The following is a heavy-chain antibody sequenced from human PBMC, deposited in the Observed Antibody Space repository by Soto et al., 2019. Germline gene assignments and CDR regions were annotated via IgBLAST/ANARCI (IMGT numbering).Heavy chain of an antibody. Sequence: VQLLESGGGLVQPGGSLRLSCAASGFTFSSYAMSWVRQAPGKGLEWVSAISGSGGSTYYADSVKGRFTISRDNSKNTLYLQMNSLRAEDTAVYYCAKLSLRFLEWPDAFDIWGQGTMVTVSS. V-gene: IGHV3-23*01. D-gene: IGHD3-3*01. J-gene: IGHJ3*02. CDR2: ISGSGGST. CDR1: GFTFSSYA. CDR3: AKLSLRFLEWPDAFDI.